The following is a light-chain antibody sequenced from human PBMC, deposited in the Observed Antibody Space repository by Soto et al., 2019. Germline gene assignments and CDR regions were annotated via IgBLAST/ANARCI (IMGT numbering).Light chain of an antibody. Sequence: EIVLTQSPGTLSLSPGERATLSCRASQRINSRYLAWYQQKPGQTPRLLIYGASSRATGIPDRFSGSGCGTDFTLTISRLEPEDSAVYYCQQFGSSPGFTFGPGTIVDIK. J-gene: IGKJ3*01. CDR2: GAS. CDR3: QQFGSSPGFT. V-gene: IGKV3-20*01. CDR1: QRINSRY.